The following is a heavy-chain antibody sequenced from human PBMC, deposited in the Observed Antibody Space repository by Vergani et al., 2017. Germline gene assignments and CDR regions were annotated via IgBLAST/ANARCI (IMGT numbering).Heavy chain of an antibody. D-gene: IGHD3-9*01. CDR1: GFSLTTGGEG. CDR2: VYWNDDE. V-gene: IGHV2-5*01. Sequence: QITLRESGPTLVKPTQPLTLTCTLSGFSLTTGGEGVGWIPQPPARALEWLVFVYWNDDERYSPSLKSRVTITKDTSKNEVILTMATMDPVDTATYYCVHKLGYFDWDGAFDVWGPGTMVTVSS. J-gene: IGHJ3*01. CDR3: VHKLGYFDWDGAFDV.